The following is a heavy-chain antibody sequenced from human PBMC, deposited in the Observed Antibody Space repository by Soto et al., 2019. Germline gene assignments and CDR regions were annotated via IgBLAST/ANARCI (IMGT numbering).Heavy chain of an antibody. CDR1: GYTFTSYG. CDR2: ISAYNGNT. Sequence: QVQLVQSGAEVKKPGASVKVSCKASGYTFTSYGISWVRQAPGQGLEWMGWISAYNGNTNYAQKLQGRVTMTTDTSTSTAYMELRSLRSDDTAVYYCARKWPYSRSPHYYYYYYMDVWGKGTTVTVSS. V-gene: IGHV1-18*01. CDR3: ARKWPYSRSPHYYYYYYMDV. J-gene: IGHJ6*03. D-gene: IGHD6-6*01.